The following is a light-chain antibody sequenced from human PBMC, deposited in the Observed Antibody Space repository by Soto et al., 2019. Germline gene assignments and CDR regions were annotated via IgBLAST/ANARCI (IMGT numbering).Light chain of an antibody. CDR2: DVT. V-gene: IGLV2-14*03. CDR3: SSFTGSSYV. Sequence: SALTQPASVSGSPGRWITISCTGTSSDVGNNNYVSWYQHNPGRAPKVMICDVTNRPSGVSNRSSGSKSGNTASLTISGLQAEDEADYYCSSFTGSSYVFGTGTKVTVL. CDR1: SSDVGNNNY. J-gene: IGLJ1*01.